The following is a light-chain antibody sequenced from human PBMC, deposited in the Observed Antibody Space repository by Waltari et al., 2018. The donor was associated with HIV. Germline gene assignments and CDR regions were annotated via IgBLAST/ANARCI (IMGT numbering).Light chain of an antibody. Sequence: IVLTQSPGTLFLSLGETAILPCRASQTVSSNFLAWYQQKPGQAPSLLIYGASSRAGGIPDRFSGSGSGRDFTLTISGLEPEDFAMSYCQQYGSSSFTLRPGTKLDLK. J-gene: IGKJ3*01. CDR1: QTVSSNF. V-gene: IGKV3-20*01. CDR2: GAS. CDR3: QQYGSSSFT.